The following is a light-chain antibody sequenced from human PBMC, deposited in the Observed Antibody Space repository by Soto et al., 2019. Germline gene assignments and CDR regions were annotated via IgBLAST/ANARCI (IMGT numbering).Light chain of an antibody. CDR2: SNN. CDR1: SSNIGSHT. CDR3: AAWDDSLNGPL. Sequence: QSVLTQPPSPSGTPGQRVTMSCSGSSSNIGSHTVNWYQQLPGTAPKLLIYSNNQLPSGVPDRFSGSKSGTSASLAISGLQSEDEADYYCAAWDDSLNGPLFGGVTKLTVL. V-gene: IGLV1-44*01. J-gene: IGLJ2*01.